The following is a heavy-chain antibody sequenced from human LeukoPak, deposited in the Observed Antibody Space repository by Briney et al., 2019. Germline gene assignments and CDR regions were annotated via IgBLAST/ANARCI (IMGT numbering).Heavy chain of an antibody. V-gene: IGHV4-59*01. Sequence: SSETLSLTCTVSGDSINSYYWSWIRQPPGKGLEWIGYIYFSGNTKYNPSLENRVTISVDRSKSQFYLTLRSVTAADTAVYFCARDLNHGFNYYYYGLEVWGQGTTVTVS. CDR2: IYFSGNT. CDR3: ARDLNHGFNYYYYGLEV. D-gene: IGHD3-9*01. J-gene: IGHJ6*02. CDR1: GDSINSYY.